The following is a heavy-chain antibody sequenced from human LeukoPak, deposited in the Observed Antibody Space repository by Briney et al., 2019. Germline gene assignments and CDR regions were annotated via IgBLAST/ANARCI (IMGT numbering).Heavy chain of an antibody. D-gene: IGHD7-27*01. J-gene: IGHJ3*02. CDR1: GFTFSDHY. V-gene: IGHV3-72*01. Sequence: GGSLRLSCAASGFTFSDHYMEWVRQAPGKGMEWVGRTRNKANSYTTKYAAAVKGRFTISRDDSKNSLYLQMNSLKTEDTAVYYCARNLGMGAFDIWGQGTMVTVSS. CDR2: TRNKANSYTT. CDR3: ARNLGMGAFDI.